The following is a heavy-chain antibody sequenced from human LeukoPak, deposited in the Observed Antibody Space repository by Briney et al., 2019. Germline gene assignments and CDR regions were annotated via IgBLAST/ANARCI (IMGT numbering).Heavy chain of an antibody. CDR1: GGSISSYY. J-gene: IGHJ4*02. D-gene: IGHD3-3*01. Sequence: SETLSLTCTVSGGSISSYYWSWIRRPPGKGLEWIGYIYYSGSTNYNPSLKSRVTISVDTSKNQFSLKLSSVTAADTAVYYCARDRVADYWGQGTLVTVSS. V-gene: IGHV4-59*01. CDR2: IYYSGST. CDR3: ARDRVADY.